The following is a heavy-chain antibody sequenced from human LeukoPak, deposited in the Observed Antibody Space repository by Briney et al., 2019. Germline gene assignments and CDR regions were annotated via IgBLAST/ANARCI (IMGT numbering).Heavy chain of an antibody. J-gene: IGHJ4*02. CDR2: IYSGGST. CDR3: ARVGYSYGFD. CDR1: GFTVSSNY. D-gene: IGHD5-18*01. Sequence: SGGSLRLSCAASGFTVSSNYMSWVRRAPGKGLEWVSAIYSGGSTYYADSVKGRFTISRDNSKNTLYLQMNSLRAEDTAVYYCARVGYSYGFDWGQGTLVTVSS. V-gene: IGHV3-66*01.